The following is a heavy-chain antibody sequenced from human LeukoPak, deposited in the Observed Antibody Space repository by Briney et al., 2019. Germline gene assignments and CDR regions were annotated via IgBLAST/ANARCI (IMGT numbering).Heavy chain of an antibody. CDR3: ARSKRWELPDY. Sequence: SETLSLTCTVSGGSISSYYWSWIRQPPGEGLEWIGYIYYSGSTNYNPSLKSRVTISVDTSKNQFSLKLSSVTAADTAVYYCARSKRWELPDYWGQGTLVTVSS. D-gene: IGHD1-26*01. CDR1: GGSISSYY. J-gene: IGHJ4*02. V-gene: IGHV4-59*08. CDR2: IYYSGST.